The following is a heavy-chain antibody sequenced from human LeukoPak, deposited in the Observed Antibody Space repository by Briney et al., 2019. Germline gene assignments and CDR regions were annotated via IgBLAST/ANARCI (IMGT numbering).Heavy chain of an antibody. D-gene: IGHD6-19*01. V-gene: IGHV4-59*08. CDR1: GGSISSYY. Sequence: SETLSLTCTVSGGSISSYYWSWIRQPPGKGLEWIGYIYYSGSTNYNPSLKSRVTISVDTSKNQFSLKLSSVTAADTAVYYCARVVAGTRYFQHWGQGTLVTVSS. CDR3: ARVVAGTRYFQH. CDR2: IYYSGST. J-gene: IGHJ1*01.